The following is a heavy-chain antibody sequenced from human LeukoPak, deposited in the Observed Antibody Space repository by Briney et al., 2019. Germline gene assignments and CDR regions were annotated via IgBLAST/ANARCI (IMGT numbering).Heavy chain of an antibody. V-gene: IGHV4-34*01. CDR3: ARGVWWLRGFDY. CDR2: ITHSGST. D-gene: IGHD5-12*01. Sequence: KSSETLSLTCAVYGGSFSGYYWSWIRQPPAKGLEWVGEITHSGSTNYNPSLKSRVTISVDTSKNQFSLKLSSVTAADTAVYYCARGVWWLRGFDYWGQGTLVTVSS. CDR1: GGSFSGYY. J-gene: IGHJ4*02.